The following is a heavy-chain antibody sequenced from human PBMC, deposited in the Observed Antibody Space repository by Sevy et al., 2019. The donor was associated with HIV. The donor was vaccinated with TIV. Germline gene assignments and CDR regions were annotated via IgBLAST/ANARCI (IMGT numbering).Heavy chain of an antibody. D-gene: IGHD1-26*01. CDR3: ARGGGSYYVPYYHYGMDV. J-gene: IGHJ6*02. CDR2: IIPIFGTA. V-gene: IGHV1-69*13. CDR1: GGTFSSYA. Sequence: ASVKVSCKASGGTFSSYAISWVRQAPGQGLEWMGGIIPIFGTANYAQKFQGRVTITADESTSTAYMELSSLRSEDTAVYYCARGGGSYYVPYYHYGMDVWGQGTTVTVSS.